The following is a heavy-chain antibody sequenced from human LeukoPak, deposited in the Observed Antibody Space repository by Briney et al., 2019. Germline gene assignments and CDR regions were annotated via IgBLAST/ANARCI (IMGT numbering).Heavy chain of an antibody. CDR2: IKSKIDGGTT. CDR1: GFTFSSYA. Sequence: SGGSLRLSCAASGFTFSSYAMSWVRQAPGKGLEWVGRIKSKIDGGTTDYAAPVKGRFTISRDDSQNSLYLQMDSLTTEDTAVYYCITDLIPNRGALFHHWGQGSLVTVSS. CDR3: ITDLIPNRGALFHH. V-gene: IGHV3-15*01. D-gene: IGHD2-21*01. J-gene: IGHJ4*02.